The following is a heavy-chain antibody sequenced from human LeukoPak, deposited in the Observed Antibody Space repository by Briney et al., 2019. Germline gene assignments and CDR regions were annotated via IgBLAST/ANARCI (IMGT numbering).Heavy chain of an antibody. CDR2: INHSGST. Sequence: AETLSLTCAVYGGSFIGHYWSWIRQPPGKGLEWIGEINHSGSTSYNPSLKSRVTISVDTSKNQFSLKLSSVTAADTAVYYCARGSRLTKPYYYYYYMDVWGKGTTVTVSS. V-gene: IGHV4-34*01. J-gene: IGHJ6*03. CDR1: GGSFIGHY. CDR3: ARGSRLTKPYYYYYYMDV. D-gene: IGHD2-8*01.